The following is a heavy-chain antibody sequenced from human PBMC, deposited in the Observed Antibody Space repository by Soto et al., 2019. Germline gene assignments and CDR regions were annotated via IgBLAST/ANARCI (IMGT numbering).Heavy chain of an antibody. CDR2: THSRSIYYN. J-gene: IGHJ3*02. Sequence: SQTLSLTCVVSGDSVSSNTVAWNWIRQSPSRGLEWLGRTHSRSIYYNEDMPSVRSRITITRDSSKNQVSLQLKSVTAEDTAMYFCARGKYSGFDIWGQGTKVTVSS. CDR1: GDSVSSNTVA. D-gene: IGHD1-1*01. CDR3: ARGKYSGFDI. V-gene: IGHV6-1*01.